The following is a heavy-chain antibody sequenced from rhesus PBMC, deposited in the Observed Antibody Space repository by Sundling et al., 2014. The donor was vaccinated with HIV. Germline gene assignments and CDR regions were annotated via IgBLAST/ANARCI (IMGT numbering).Heavy chain of an antibody. D-gene: IGHD3-28*01. V-gene: IGHV4-65*02. J-gene: IGHJ4*01. Sequence: QVQLQESGPGLVKYSETLSLTCVVFGAPISNSNWWNWIRQPPGKGLEWIGSIYDNGASTYYNPSLTNRVTISKDMSKNQFSLKLKSVTAADTALYYCARGRRYYDAGYYVDYWGQGVLVTVSS. CDR2: IYDNGAST. CDR3: ARGRRYYDAGYYVDY. CDR1: GAPISNSNW.